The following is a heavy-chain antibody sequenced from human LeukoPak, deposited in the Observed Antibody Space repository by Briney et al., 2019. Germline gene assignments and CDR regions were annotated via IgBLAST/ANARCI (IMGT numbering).Heavy chain of an antibody. CDR2: ISGFGGST. CDR3: ARGFGYDYVWGSYRSYYFDY. D-gene: IGHD3-16*02. J-gene: IGHJ4*02. CDR1: GFTFSNYA. V-gene: IGHV3-23*01. Sequence: GGSLRLSCAASGFTFSNYAMSWVRQAPGKGLEWVSVISGFGGSTYYADSVKGRLTISRDNSKNTLYLQMNSLRAEDTAVYYCARGFGYDYVWGSYRSYYFDYWGQGTLVTVSS.